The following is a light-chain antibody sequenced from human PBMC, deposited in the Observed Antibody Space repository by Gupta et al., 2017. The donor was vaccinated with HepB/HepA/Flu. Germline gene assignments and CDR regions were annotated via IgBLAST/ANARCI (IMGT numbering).Light chain of an antibody. V-gene: IGKV1-5*03. J-gene: IGKJ1*01. CDR1: QTINSW. CDR2: KAS. Sequence: DIQMTQSPSTLSASVGDRVTITCRASQTINSWLAWYLQKPGKAPQVLIYKASSLQSGVPSRFSGSGSGTEFILTISSLQPDDFATYYCQQYDSYPWTFGQGTKVEIK. CDR3: QQYDSYPWT.